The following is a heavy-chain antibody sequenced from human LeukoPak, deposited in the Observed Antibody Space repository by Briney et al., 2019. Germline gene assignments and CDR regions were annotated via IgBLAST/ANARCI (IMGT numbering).Heavy chain of an antibody. CDR1: GYTFTSYG. V-gene: IGHV1-18*01. CDR2: ISAYNGNT. J-gene: IGHJ4*02. CDR3: ARDKNYYGSGSTDY. D-gene: IGHD3-10*01. Sequence: ASVKVSCKASGYTFTSYGISWVRQAPGQGLEWMGWISAYNGNTNHAQKLQGRVTMTTDTSTSTAYMELRSLRSDDTAVYYCARDKNYYGSGSTDYWGQGTLVTVSS.